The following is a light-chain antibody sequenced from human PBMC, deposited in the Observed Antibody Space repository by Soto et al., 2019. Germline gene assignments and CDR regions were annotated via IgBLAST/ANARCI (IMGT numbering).Light chain of an antibody. CDR1: QSVGSY. CDR2: GAS. J-gene: IGKJ2*01. Sequence: EIVMTQSPATLSVSLGDRATLSCRASQSVGSYLAWYQQKPGQAPRLLIYGASTRATGIPARFSGSGSETDITLTISSLQPEDFAVYYCQQYDSWPPSYTFGQGTKLEIK. V-gene: IGKV3-15*01. CDR3: QQYDSWPPSYT.